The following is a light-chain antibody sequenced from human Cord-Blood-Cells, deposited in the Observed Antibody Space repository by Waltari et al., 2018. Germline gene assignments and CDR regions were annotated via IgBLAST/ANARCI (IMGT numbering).Light chain of an antibody. CDR3: QQYYSTPLT. V-gene: IGKV4-1*01. J-gene: IGKJ4*01. CDR2: WAS. Sequence: DIVMTQSPDSLAVSLRERVTINCKSSQSVFYSSNNKNYLAWYQQKPGHTPKLLIYWASTRESGVPDRFSGSGSGTDFTLTISSLQAEDVAVYYCQQYYSTPLTFGGGTKVEIK. CDR1: QSVFYSSNNKNY.